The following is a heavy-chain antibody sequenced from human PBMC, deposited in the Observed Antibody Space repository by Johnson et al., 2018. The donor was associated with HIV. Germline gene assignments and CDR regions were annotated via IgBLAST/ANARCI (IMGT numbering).Heavy chain of an antibody. CDR2: ISSSGRTI. D-gene: IGHD3-9*01. J-gene: IGHJ3*02. CDR1: GFIFSDYY. Sequence: QVQLVESGGDLVKPGGSLRLSCAASGFIFSDYYMTWIRQAPGKGLESISYISSSGRTIYYADSVKGRFTMSRDNAKKSLYLQMNSLRAEDTAVYYCAREEGTDIWTRGDAFDSWGQGTMGTVSS. V-gene: IGHV3-11*04. CDR3: AREEGTDIWTRGDAFDS.